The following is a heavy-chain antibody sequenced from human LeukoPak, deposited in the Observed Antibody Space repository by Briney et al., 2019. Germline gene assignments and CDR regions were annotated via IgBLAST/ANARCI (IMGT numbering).Heavy chain of an antibody. CDR2: IYPDDSDT. D-gene: IGHD6-19*01. CDR3: GRQVVRSSSGWKFGY. CDR1: GYSFSHYW. Sequence: PGESLKISCTGSGYSFSHYWIGWVRQMPGKGLEWMGIIYPDDSDTTYSPSFQGHVTISADKSISTTYLQWDSLKASDTGMYYCGRQVVRSSSGWKFGYWGQGTLVTVSS. J-gene: IGHJ4*02. V-gene: IGHV5-51*01.